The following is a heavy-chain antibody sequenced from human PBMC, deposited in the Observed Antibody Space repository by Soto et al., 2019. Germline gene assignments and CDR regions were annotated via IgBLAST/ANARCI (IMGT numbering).Heavy chain of an antibody. D-gene: IGHD2-15*01. Sequence: EVQLVESGGGLVQPGGSLRLSCAASGFTFSSYWMHWVRQAPGKGLVWVSRINSDGSSTTYADSVKGRFTISRDNAKNKLYLPMNSLGAEDTAVYDCARGGSLKWDVDLWGRGPLVTVSS. CDR2: INSDGSST. CDR1: GFTFSSYW. J-gene: IGHJ2*01. V-gene: IGHV3-74*01. CDR3: ARGGSLKWDVDL.